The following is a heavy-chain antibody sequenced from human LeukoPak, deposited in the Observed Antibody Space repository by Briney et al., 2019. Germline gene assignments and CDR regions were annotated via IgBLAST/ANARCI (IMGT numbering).Heavy chain of an antibody. J-gene: IGHJ4*02. CDR2: IYPGDSDT. D-gene: IGHD1-26*01. CDR1: GYSFTTYW. CDR3: ARAGMEATYFDF. Sequence: GESLKISCQVSGYSFTTYWIGWVRQLPGRGLEWMGIIYPGDSDTRYSPSFQGQVTISVDKSITTAYLPWSSLKASDTAMFYCARAGMEATYFDFWGQGTLVTVSS. V-gene: IGHV5-51*01.